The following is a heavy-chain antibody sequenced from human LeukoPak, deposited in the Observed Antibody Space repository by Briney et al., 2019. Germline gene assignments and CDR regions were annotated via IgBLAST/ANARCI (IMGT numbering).Heavy chain of an antibody. J-gene: IGHJ6*02. CDR3: ARHGWHYYGMDV. D-gene: IGHD6-19*01. CDR2: IYYSGST. V-gene: IGHV4-39*01. Sequence: SETLSLTCTVSGGSISSSSYYWGWIRQPPGKGLEWIGSIYYSGSTYYNPSLKSRVTISVDTSKNQFSLKLSSVTAADTAMNYCARHGWHYYGMDVWGQGTTVTVSS. CDR1: GGSISSSSYY.